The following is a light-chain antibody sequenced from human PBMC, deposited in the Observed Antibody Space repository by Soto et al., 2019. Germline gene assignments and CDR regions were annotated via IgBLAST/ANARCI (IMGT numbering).Light chain of an antibody. CDR1: QSVSSY. Sequence: EIVLTQSPATLSLSPGERATLSCRASQSVSSYLAWYQQKPGQAPRLLIYDASNRATGIPARFSGSGSGTDFTLTISSREPEDFAVYYCQQRSNRPLTFGGGTKVEIK. V-gene: IGKV3-11*01. CDR3: QQRSNRPLT. J-gene: IGKJ4*01. CDR2: DAS.